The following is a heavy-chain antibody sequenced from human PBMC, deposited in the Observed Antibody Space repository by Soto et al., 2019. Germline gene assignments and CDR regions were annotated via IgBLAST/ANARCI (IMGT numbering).Heavy chain of an antibody. D-gene: IGHD1-26*01. J-gene: IGHJ4*02. CDR1: GDTFSSYA. V-gene: IGHV1-69*01. Sequence: QEQLVQSGAEVKKPGSSVKVSCKASGDTFSSYAISWVRQAPGQGLDWMGGIIPFFNTPNYAQKFQGRVTITADESTSTAYLELSSLRSKDTATYYCARESAYGGNPLAFDYWGQGTLVTVSS. CDR3: ARESAYGGNPLAFDY. CDR2: IIPFFNTP.